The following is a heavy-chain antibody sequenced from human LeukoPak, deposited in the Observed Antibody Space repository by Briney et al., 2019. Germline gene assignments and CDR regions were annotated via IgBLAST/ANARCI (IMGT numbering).Heavy chain of an antibody. D-gene: IGHD6-13*01. J-gene: IGHJ3*02. CDR3: ARVGSSSWYGFAAFDI. CDR1: GGSISSYY. CDR2: IYYSGST. V-gene: IGHV4-59*01. Sequence: SETLSLTCTVSGGSISSYYWSWIRQPPGKGLEWIGYIYYSGSTNYNPSLKSRVTISVGTSKNQFSLKLSSVTAADTAVYYCARVGSSSWYGFAAFDIWGQGTMVTVSS.